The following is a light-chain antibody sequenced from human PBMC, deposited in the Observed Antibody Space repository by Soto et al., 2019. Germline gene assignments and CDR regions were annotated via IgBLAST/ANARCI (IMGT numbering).Light chain of an antibody. CDR1: QSVGTL. V-gene: IGKV3-11*01. CDR2: DVS. CDR3: QQRSTWPPWT. Sequence: EIVLTQSPATLSLSPGERATLSCRASQSVGTLLAWYQQKPGQAPRLLIYDVSNRATGIPARFSGSGSGTDFTLTISSLEPEDFAVYYCQQRSTWPPWTFGQGTKVEIK. J-gene: IGKJ1*01.